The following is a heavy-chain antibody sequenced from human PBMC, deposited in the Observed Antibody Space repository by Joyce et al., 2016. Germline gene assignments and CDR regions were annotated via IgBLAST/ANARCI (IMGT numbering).Heavy chain of an antibody. Sequence: QVQLQQWGAGLLKPSETLSLTCAVYGGSFSGYYWSWIRQPPGKGLEWIGEINHSGSTNYNPSRESRVTISVDTSKNQFSRRLSSVTAADTAVYYCARGLSAFDYSNYAGYDYWGQGTLVTVSS. CDR3: ARGLSAFDYSNYAGYDY. J-gene: IGHJ4*02. CDR2: INHSGST. V-gene: IGHV4-34*01. D-gene: IGHD4-11*01. CDR1: GGSFSGYY.